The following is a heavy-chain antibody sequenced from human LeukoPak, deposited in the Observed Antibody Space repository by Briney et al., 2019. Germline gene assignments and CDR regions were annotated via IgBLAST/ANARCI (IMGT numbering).Heavy chain of an antibody. Sequence: SETLSLTCTVSGGSISTYYWSWIRQPPGKGLEWIGDIYYSGSTNYNPSLNSRVTISVDTSKNQFSLTLSSVTAADTAVYYCARDRPHINMSPPDAFDIWGQGTMVTVSS. J-gene: IGHJ3*02. CDR2: IYYSGST. CDR3: ARDRPHINMSPPDAFDI. V-gene: IGHV4-59*01. CDR1: GGSISTYY. D-gene: IGHD3-22*01.